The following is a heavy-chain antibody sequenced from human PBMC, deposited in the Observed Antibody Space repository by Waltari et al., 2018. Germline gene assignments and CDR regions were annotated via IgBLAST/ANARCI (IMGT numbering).Heavy chain of an antibody. V-gene: IGHV3-74*01. Sequence: EVLLVESGGGLVRPGGSLRLSCAALGFNFSTYWMHWVRQAPGKGLWWVSRIRSDGTGTDYADSVKGRFTISRDNAKNTLFLQMDSLRAEDTAVYYCASGIQLSSWGGQGTLVSVSS. CDR1: GFNFSTYW. CDR2: IRSDGTGT. CDR3: ASGIQLSSW. D-gene: IGHD5-18*01. J-gene: IGHJ4*02.